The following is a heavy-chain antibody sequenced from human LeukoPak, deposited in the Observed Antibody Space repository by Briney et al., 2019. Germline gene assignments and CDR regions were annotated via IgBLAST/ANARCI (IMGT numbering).Heavy chain of an antibody. D-gene: IGHD3-10*01. CDR1: GFTFSSYG. Sequence: AGGSLRLSCAASGFTFSSYGMHWVRPAPGKGMEWVAVIWSDGSNKYYADSVKGRFTISRDNSKNTLYLQMNSLRAEDTAVYYCARDAGHSVREVEWGQGTLVTVSS. CDR3: ARDAGHSVREVE. CDR2: IWSDGSNK. V-gene: IGHV3-33*01. J-gene: IGHJ4*02.